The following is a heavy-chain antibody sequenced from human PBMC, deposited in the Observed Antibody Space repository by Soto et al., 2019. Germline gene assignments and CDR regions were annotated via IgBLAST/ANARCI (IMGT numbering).Heavy chain of an antibody. CDR3: AKEVSRYLYCSSTSCYFDY. CDR1: GFTFSSYA. V-gene: IGHV3-23*01. D-gene: IGHD2-2*01. J-gene: IGHJ4*02. CDR2: ISGSGGST. Sequence: GGSLRLSCAASGFTFSSYAMSWVRQAPGKGLEWVSAISGSGGSTYYADSVKGRFTISRDNSKNTLYLQMNSLRAEDTAVYYCAKEVSRYLYCSSTSCYFDYWGQGTLVTVSS.